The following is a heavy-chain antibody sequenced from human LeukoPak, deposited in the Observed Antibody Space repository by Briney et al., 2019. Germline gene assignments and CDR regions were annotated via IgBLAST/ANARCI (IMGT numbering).Heavy chain of an antibody. V-gene: IGHV4-39*07. CDR3: AGWNSSSWYGFDY. CDR1: GGSISSSSYY. CDR2: IYYSGST. Sequence: SETLSLTCTVSGGSISSSSYYWGWIRQPPGKGLEWIGSIYYSGSTYYNPSLKSRVTISVDTSKNQFSLKLSSVTAADTAVYYCAGWNSSSWYGFDYWGQGTLVTVSS. J-gene: IGHJ4*02. D-gene: IGHD6-13*01.